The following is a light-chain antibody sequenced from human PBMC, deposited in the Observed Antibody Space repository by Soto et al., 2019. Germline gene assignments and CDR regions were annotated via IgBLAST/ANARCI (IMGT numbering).Light chain of an antibody. CDR3: QESYSVPFFS. CDR1: QSIGSY. CDR2: AAT. V-gene: IGKV1-39*01. J-gene: IGKJ3*01. Sequence: DIQMTQSPSSLSASVGDRVTITCRASQSIGSYLNWFQQKPGKAPKLLIYAATSLQSGVPSRFSGSGSGTDLTLTISSLQPQDFATYYCQESYSVPFFSFGPGTKVNIK.